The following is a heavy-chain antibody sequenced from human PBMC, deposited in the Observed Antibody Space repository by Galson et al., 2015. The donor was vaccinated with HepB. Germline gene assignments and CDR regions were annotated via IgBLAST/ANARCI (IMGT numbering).Heavy chain of an antibody. CDR1: GFTFSSYW. D-gene: IGHD1-26*01. V-gene: IGHV3-7*03. J-gene: IGHJ3*02. CDR3: ARVWETDRELLREVDAFDI. Sequence: SLRLSCAASGFTFSSYWMSWVRQAPGKGLEWVANITQDGSEKYYADSVKGRFTISRDNSKNTLYLQMNSLRAEDTAVYYCARVWETDRELLREVDAFDIWGQGTMVTVSS. CDR2: ITQDGSEK.